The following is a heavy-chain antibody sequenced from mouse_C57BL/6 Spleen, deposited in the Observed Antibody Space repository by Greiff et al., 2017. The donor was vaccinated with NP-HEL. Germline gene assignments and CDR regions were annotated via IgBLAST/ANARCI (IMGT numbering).Heavy chain of an antibody. D-gene: IGHD5-5*01. Sequence: EVKLVESGGGLVQSGRSLRLSCATSGFTFSDFYMEWVRQAPGKGLEWIAASRNKANDYTTEYSASVKGRFIVSRDTSQSILYLQMNALRAEDTAIYYCARADYRIYAMDYWGQGTSVTVSS. CDR3: ARADYRIYAMDY. CDR1: GFTFSDFY. J-gene: IGHJ4*01. CDR2: SRNKANDYTT. V-gene: IGHV7-1*01.